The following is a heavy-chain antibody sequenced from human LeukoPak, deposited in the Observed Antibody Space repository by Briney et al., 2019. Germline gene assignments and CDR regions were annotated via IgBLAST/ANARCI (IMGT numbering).Heavy chain of an antibody. CDR2: IIPIFGTA. V-gene: IGHV1-69*06. CDR3: AADSGYSYGLFDY. Sequence: SVKVSCKVSGGTFSSYAISWVRQAPGQGLEWMGGIIPIFGTANYAQKFQGRVTITADKSTSTAYMELSSLRSEDTAVYYCAADSGYSYGLFDYWGQGTLVTVSS. J-gene: IGHJ4*02. D-gene: IGHD5-18*01. CDR1: GGTFSSYA.